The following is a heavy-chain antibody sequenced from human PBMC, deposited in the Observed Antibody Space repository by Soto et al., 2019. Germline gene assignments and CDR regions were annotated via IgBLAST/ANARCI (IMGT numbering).Heavy chain of an antibody. Sequence: SETLSLTCTVSGGSISSGDYYWSWIRQPPGKGLEWIGYIYYSGSTAYNPSLKSRVTISLDTSKKQFSLKLSSVTAADTAVYYCARETKYYHSSGYYSYYFDYWDQGTLVTVSS. J-gene: IGHJ4*02. V-gene: IGHV4-30-4*01. CDR1: GGSISSGDYY. CDR3: ARETKYYHSSGYYSYYFDY. CDR2: IYYSGST. D-gene: IGHD3-22*01.